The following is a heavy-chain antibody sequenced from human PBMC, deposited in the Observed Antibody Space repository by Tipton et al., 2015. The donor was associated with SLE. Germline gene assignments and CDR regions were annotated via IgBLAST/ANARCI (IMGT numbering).Heavy chain of an antibody. V-gene: IGHV4-61*09. CDR2: IYTSGNT. CDR3: ARDLGEGYMDV. CDR1: GGSISSGSFH. J-gene: IGHJ6*03. Sequence: TLSLTCTVSGGSISSGSFHWSWIRQPAGKGLEWIGNIYTSGNTIYNPSLKSRVTISVDTSKNRFSLKLNSVTAADTAVYYCARDLGEGYMDVWGKGTTVTVSS. D-gene: IGHD3-10*01.